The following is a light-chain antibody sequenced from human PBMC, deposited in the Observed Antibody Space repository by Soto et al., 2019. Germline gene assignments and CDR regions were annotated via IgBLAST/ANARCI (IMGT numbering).Light chain of an antibody. CDR2: GTS. CDR3: QQRIDWPPP. V-gene: IGKV3-11*01. Sequence: NQSPATLPASVGDRVTITCRASQSVSNNYLAWYQQKLGQAPRLLLYGTSNRAAGIPDRFSGSGSGTDFTLAISSLDPEDFAVYYCQQRIDWPPPFGQGTRLEIK. J-gene: IGKJ5*01. CDR1: QSVSNNY.